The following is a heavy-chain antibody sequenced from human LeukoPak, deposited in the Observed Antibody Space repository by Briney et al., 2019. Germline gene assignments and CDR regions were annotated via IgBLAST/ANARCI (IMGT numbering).Heavy chain of an antibody. J-gene: IGHJ5*02. V-gene: IGHV3-33*01. CDR2: IWYGGDNK. CDR3: ARDPSSGWYLKGWFDP. Sequence: GGSLRLSCAASGFTFRTYGMHWVRQAPGKGLEWVAFIWYGGDNKYYADSVKGRFTISRDNSKNTLYLQMNSLRAEDTAVYYCARDPSSGWYLKGWFDPWGQGTLVTVSS. D-gene: IGHD6-19*01. CDR1: GFTFRTYG.